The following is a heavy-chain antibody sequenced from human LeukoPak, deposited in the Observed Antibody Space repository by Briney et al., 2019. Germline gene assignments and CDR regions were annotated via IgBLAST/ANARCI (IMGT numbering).Heavy chain of an antibody. Sequence: ASVKLSCKASGYTFTSYGISWVRHAPGQGLEWMGWISAYNGNTNYAHTLQGRVTMTTDTSTSTAYMELRSLRSDDTAVYYCARDSPADYYGSGSYYTLFDYWGQGTLVTVSS. CDR2: ISAYNGNT. J-gene: IGHJ4*02. D-gene: IGHD3-10*01. CDR1: GYTFTSYG. CDR3: ARDSPADYYGSGSYYTLFDY. V-gene: IGHV1-18*04.